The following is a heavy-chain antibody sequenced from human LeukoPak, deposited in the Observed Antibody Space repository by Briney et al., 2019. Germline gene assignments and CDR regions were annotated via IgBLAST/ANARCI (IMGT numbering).Heavy chain of an antibody. CDR2: ITPIFGTA. CDR3: ACLLYGSGTRGSYYYYMDV. Sequence: WASVKVSCKASGGTFSSYAISWVRQAPGQGLEWMGGITPIFGTANYAQKFQGRVTITADESTSTAYMGLSSLRSEDTAVYYCACLLYGSGTRGSYYYYMDVWGKGTTVTISS. D-gene: IGHD3-10*01. V-gene: IGHV1-69*13. CDR1: GGTFSSYA. J-gene: IGHJ6*03.